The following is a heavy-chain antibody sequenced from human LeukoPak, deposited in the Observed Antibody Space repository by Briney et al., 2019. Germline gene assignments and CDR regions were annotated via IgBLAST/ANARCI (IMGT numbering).Heavy chain of an antibody. J-gene: IGHJ2*01. Sequence: SETLSLTCTVSGGSISSYYWSWIRQPPGKGLEWIGYIYYSGSTNSNPSLKGRVTISVDTSKNQFSLKLSSVTAADTAVYYCARVKSSSWYRGVYWYFDLWGRGTLVTVSS. V-gene: IGHV4-59*01. CDR1: GGSISSYY. D-gene: IGHD6-13*01. CDR2: IYYSGST. CDR3: ARVKSSSWYRGVYWYFDL.